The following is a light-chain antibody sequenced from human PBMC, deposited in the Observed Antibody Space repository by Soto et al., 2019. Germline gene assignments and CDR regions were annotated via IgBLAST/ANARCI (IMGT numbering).Light chain of an antibody. V-gene: IGLV2-14*03. J-gene: IGLJ1*01. CDR2: DVS. CDR3: CSYTSSSTPWV. CDR1: SSYVGGYNY. Sequence: QSALTQPASVSGSPGQSITISCTGTSSYVGGYNYVSWYQQHPGKAPKLMIYDVSDRPSGVSNRFSASKSGNTASLTISGLQAEDEADYYCCSYTSSSTPWVFGTGTKITVL.